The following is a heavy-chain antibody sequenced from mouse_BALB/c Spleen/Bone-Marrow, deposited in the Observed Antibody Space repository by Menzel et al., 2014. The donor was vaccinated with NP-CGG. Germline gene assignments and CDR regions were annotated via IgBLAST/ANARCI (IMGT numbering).Heavy chain of an antibody. J-gene: IGHJ2*01. D-gene: IGHD2-4*01. CDR2: INPSTGYT. CDR1: GYTFTSYW. CDR3: ARCGGLRDFDY. Sequence: QVQLQQPGAELAKPGASVMMSCKASGYTFTSYWMHWVKQRPGQALEWIGYINPSTGYTEFNQKFKGKATLTADKSSNTAYMQLSSLTSEDSAVYFCARCGGLRDFDYWGQGTTLTVSS. V-gene: IGHV1-7*01.